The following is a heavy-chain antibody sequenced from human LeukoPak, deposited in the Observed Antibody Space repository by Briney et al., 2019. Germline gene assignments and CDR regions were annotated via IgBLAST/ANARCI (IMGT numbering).Heavy chain of an antibody. V-gene: IGHV4-39*01. CDR2: IYYSGST. D-gene: IGHD2-15*01. CDR1: GGSVSSSSYY. J-gene: IGHJ4*02. CDR3: ASLGYCSGGSCYSHY. Sequence: PSETLSLTCTVSGGSVSSSSYYWGRIRQPPGKGLAWIGYIYYSGSTYYNPSLKSRVIMSVDTPKNQFSLKLRSVTAADTAVYYCASLGYCSGGSCYSHYWGQGTLVTVSS.